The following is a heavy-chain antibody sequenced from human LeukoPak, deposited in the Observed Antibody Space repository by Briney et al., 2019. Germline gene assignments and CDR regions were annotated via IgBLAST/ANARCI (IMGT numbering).Heavy chain of an antibody. D-gene: IGHD2-15*01. J-gene: IGHJ3*02. CDR2: IIPILGIA. CDR3: AREVVGFEGDNAFDI. V-gene: IGHV1-69*04. CDR1: GGTFSSYA. Sequence: SVKVSCKASGGTFSSYAISWVRQAPGQGLEWMGRIIPILGIANYAQKFQGRVTITADKSTSTAYMELSSLRSEDTAVYYCAREVVGFEGDNAFDIWGQGTMVTVSS.